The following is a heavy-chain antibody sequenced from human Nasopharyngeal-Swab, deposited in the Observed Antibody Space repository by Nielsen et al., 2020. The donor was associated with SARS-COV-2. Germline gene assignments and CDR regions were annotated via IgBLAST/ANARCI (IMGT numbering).Heavy chain of an antibody. Sequence: GGSLRLSCAASGFTFSSYSMNWVRQAPGKGLEWVSYISSSSSAIYYADSVKGRFTISRDNAKNSLYLQMNSLRAEDTAVYYCAKEMGLVGGIANSLFDYWGQGTLVTVSS. V-gene: IGHV3-48*04. J-gene: IGHJ4*02. D-gene: IGHD3/OR15-3a*01. CDR2: ISSSSSAI. CDR3: AKEMGLVGGIANSLFDY. CDR1: GFTFSSYS.